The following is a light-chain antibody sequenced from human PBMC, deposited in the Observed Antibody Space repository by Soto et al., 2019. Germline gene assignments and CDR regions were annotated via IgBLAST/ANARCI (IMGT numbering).Light chain of an antibody. CDR2: GAS. Sequence: VVTFSQAILSVYSGGGATLSCRASESVSSNLAWYQQKPGQAPRILISGASTRATGIPVRFSGSGSGTVFTLTISSLQSEDFGVYYCHQYNVWWTLCQGTKVDI. CDR3: HQYNVWWT. V-gene: IGKV3-15*01. CDR1: ESVSSN. J-gene: IGKJ1*01.